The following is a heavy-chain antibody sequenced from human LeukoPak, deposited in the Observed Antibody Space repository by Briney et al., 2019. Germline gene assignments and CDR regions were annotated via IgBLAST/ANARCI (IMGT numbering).Heavy chain of an antibody. CDR1: GYTFTGYY. Sequence: ASVKVSCKASGYTFTGYYMHWVRRAPGQGLEWMGWINPNSGGTNYAQKFQGRVTMTRDTSISTAYMELSRLRSDDTAVYYCARDDSSSWVYDYWGQGTLVTVSS. J-gene: IGHJ4*02. D-gene: IGHD6-13*01. V-gene: IGHV1-2*02. CDR2: INPNSGGT. CDR3: ARDDSSSWVYDY.